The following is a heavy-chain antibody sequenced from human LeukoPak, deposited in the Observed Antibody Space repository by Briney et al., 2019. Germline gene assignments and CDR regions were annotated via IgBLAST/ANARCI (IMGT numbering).Heavy chain of an antibody. D-gene: IGHD6-19*01. V-gene: IGHV1-18*01. Sequence: ASVKVSCKASGYTFTSYGISWVRQAPGQGLEWMGWISAYNGNTNYAQKLQGRVNMTTDTSTSTAYMELRSLRSDDTAVYYCVREFTSGWYRRGAYFDYWGQGTLVTVSS. CDR3: VREFTSGWYRRGAYFDY. CDR1: GYTFTSYG. CDR2: ISAYNGNT. J-gene: IGHJ4*02.